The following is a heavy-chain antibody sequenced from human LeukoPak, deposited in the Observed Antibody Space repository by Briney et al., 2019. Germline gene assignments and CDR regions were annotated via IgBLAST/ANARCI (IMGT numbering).Heavy chain of an antibody. CDR3: GRGGNGIDI. CDR2: INSDESNT. V-gene: IGHV3-74*01. CDR1: GFTFSHYL. J-gene: IGHJ3*02. D-gene: IGHD2-8*01. Sequence: GGSLRLSCAASGFTFSHYLMHWVRHAPGKGLVWVSRINSDESNTNSYADSVKGRFIISRDNAKNTLYLQMNSLGAEDTGVYFCGRGGNGIDIWGQGTTVIVSS.